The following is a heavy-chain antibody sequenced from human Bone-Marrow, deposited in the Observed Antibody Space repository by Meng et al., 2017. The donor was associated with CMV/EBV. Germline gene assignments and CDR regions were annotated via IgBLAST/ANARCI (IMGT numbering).Heavy chain of an antibody. D-gene: IGHD3-10*01. CDR2: IYYSGST. Sequence: SETLSLTCTVSGDSISSYYWSWIRQPPGKGLEWIGYIYYSGSTNYNPSLKSRVTISVDTSKNQFSLKLSSVTAADTAVYYCAREVTMVRGVIYYYGMDVWGQGTTVTVSS. V-gene: IGHV4-59*01. CDR1: GDSISSYY. CDR3: AREVTMVRGVIYYYGMDV. J-gene: IGHJ6*02.